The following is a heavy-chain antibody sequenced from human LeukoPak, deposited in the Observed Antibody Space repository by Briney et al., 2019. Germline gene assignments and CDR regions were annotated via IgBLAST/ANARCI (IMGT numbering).Heavy chain of an antibody. CDR2: IHYTGSN. Sequence: SETLSLTCTVSGGSISSYYWSWVRQPPGKGLEWIGYIHYTGSNNYNPSLKSRVTISLDTSKNRFSLELSSVTAADTAVYYCARDYGSGNYYDALKVWGQGTMVTVSS. CDR1: GGSISSYY. CDR3: ARDYGSGNYYDALKV. J-gene: IGHJ3*01. V-gene: IGHV4-59*01. D-gene: IGHD1-26*01.